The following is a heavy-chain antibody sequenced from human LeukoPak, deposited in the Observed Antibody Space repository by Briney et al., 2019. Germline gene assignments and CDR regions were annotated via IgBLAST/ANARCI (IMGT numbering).Heavy chain of an antibody. CDR2: IYYSGST. Sequence: PSETLSLTCTVSGGSINSYYWIWIRQPPGKGREGIGYIYYSGSTNYTPSRKSRVTISVDTSKNQFSLKLSSVTAADTAGYYCAKGVNSYALAFDSWGQGTLVTVSS. D-gene: IGHD5-18*01. V-gene: IGHV4-59*12. CDR3: AKGVNSYALAFDS. CDR1: GGSINSYY. J-gene: IGHJ4*02.